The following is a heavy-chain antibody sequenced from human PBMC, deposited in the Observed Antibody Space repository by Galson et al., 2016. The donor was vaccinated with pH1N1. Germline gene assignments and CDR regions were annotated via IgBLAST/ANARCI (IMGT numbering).Heavy chain of an antibody. D-gene: IGHD4/OR15-4a*01. CDR1: EFLVSDRF. Sequence: SLRLSCAASEFLVSDRFMSWVRQAPGKRLEWVSIMYPGGGTYYADFAEGRFTISRDTSKNMLFLHMNTLRPDDTALYYCAFDMVPNGADHWGQGTLVTVSS. V-gene: IGHV3-53*01. CDR2: MYPGGGT. J-gene: IGHJ5*02. CDR3: AFDMVPNGADH.